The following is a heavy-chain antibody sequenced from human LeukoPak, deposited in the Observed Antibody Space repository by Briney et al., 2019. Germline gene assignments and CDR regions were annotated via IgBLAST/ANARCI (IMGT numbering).Heavy chain of an antibody. V-gene: IGHV3-33*08. J-gene: IGHJ4*02. Sequence: GGSLRLSCAASGFTFSSYGMHWVRQAPGKGLEWVAVIWYDGSNKYYADSVKGRFTISRDNSKNTLYLQMNSLRAEDTAVYYCARSGGRRGELIVVYWGQGTLVTVSS. CDR1: GFTFSSYG. CDR2: IWYDGSNK. D-gene: IGHD3-16*01. CDR3: ARSGGRRGELIVVY.